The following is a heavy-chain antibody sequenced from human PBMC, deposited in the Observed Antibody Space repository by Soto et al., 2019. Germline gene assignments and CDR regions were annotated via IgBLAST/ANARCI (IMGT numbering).Heavy chain of an antibody. CDR2: ISSSSNSI. V-gene: IGHV3-48*01. Sequence: GGSLRLSCAASGFTFSSYSMNWVRQAPGSGPEWVSYISSSSNSIYYADSVKGRFTISRDNAKNSLHLQMNSLRAEDTAVYYCATRGYCSSTSCYIQWGQGTLVTVSS. CDR3: ATRGYCSSTSCYIQ. CDR1: GFTFSSYS. J-gene: IGHJ4*02. D-gene: IGHD2-2*02.